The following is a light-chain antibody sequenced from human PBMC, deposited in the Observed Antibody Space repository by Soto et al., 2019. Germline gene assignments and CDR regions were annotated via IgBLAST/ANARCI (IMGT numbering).Light chain of an antibody. V-gene: IGLV1-40*01. CDR3: QFLDSLSGSVV. CDR1: TSN. Sequence: QPVLTQTPSVSGAPGQTVTISCTGSTSNVHWYQQLPGTAPKLLIFDNTNRPSGVPDRFSGSKSDTSASLAITGLQAEDEADYYCQFLDSLSGSVVFGGGTPLTVL. J-gene: IGLJ3*02. CDR2: DNT.